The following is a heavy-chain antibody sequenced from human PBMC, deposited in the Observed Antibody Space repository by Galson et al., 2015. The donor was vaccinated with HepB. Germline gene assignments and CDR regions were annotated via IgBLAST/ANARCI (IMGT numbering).Heavy chain of an antibody. CDR2: IDPSDSYT. V-gene: IGHV5-10-1*01. D-gene: IGHD3-3*02. CDR1: GYSFTSYW. Sequence: QSGAEVKKPGESLRISCKGSGYSFTSYWITWVRQMPGKGLEWMVSIDPSDSYTNYSPSFQGHVTISADKSISTAYLQWSSLKASDTAIYYCARSPRANIFGVDPYYFDYWGQGTLVTVSS. CDR3: ARSPRANIFGVDPYYFDY. J-gene: IGHJ4*02.